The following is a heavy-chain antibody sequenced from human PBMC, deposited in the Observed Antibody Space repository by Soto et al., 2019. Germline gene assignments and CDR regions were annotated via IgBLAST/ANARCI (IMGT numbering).Heavy chain of an antibody. J-gene: IGHJ4*02. D-gene: IGHD6-13*01. CDR2: IYSGGDT. V-gene: IGHV3-66*01. CDR3: ARDPRPSIAAAGTISH. CDR1: GFTVRNYG. Sequence: GGSLRLSCAASGFTVRNYGMQWVRQAPGKGLEWVSVIYSGGDTYYADSVKGRFTISRDNSKNTLYLQIDSLRAEDTAVYYCARDPRPSIAAAGTISHWGQGTLVTVSS.